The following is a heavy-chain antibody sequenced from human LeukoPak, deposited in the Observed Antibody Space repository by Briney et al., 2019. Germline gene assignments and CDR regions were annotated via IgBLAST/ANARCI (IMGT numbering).Heavy chain of an antibody. CDR3: ARDPYCSSTNCYADY. D-gene: IGHD2-2*01. V-gene: IGHV3-21*01. CDR2: ISSSSSYI. J-gene: IGHJ4*02. CDR1: GFALSSYA. Sequence: GGSLRLSCAASGFALSSYAMSWVRQAPGKGLEWVSSISSSSSYIYYADSVKGRFTISRDNAKNSLYLQVNSLRAEDTAVYYCARDPYCSSTNCYADYWGQGTLVTVSS.